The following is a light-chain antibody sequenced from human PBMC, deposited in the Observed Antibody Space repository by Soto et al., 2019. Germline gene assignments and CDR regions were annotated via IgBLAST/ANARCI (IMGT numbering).Light chain of an antibody. CDR3: SSYAGSNIVV. CDR1: SSDVGGYNF. CDR2: EVS. J-gene: IGLJ2*01. Sequence: QSPLTQPPSASGSTGQSVTISCTGTSSDVGGYNFVSWYQQHPGKAPKLTIYEVSERPTGVPDRFSGSKSGNTASLTVSGLQAEDEADYYCSSYAGSNIVVLGVGTKLTVL. V-gene: IGLV2-8*01.